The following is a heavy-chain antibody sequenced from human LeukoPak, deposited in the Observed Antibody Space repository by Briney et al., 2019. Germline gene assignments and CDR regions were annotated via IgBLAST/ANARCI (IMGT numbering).Heavy chain of an antibody. D-gene: IGHD5-12*01. Sequence: GGSLRLFCAASGFTFSSYAMSWVRQAPGKGLEWVSAISGSGYSTYYADSVKGRFTISRDNSKNTLYLQMNSLRAEDTAVYYCANEAGYSGYDYPDDWGAGTLVTVSS. CDR2: ISGSGYST. CDR1: GFTFSSYA. V-gene: IGHV3-23*01. CDR3: ANEAGYSGYDYPDD. J-gene: IGHJ4*02.